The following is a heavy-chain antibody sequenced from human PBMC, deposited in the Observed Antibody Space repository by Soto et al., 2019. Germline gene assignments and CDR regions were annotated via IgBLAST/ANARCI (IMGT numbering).Heavy chain of an antibody. J-gene: IGHJ5*01. D-gene: IGHD1-1*01. CDR1: GFTFSSYS. Sequence: PGGSLRLSCAASGFTFSSYSMVWVRQAPGKGLEWVSSISHRSSRYYIYYSDSVKGRFTISRDDAKNSLFLQMDSLRAEDTATYYCARNQQLINNGWFESWGRGTLVTVSS. CDR3: ARNQQLINNGWFES. CDR2: ISHRSSRYYI. V-gene: IGHV3-21*01.